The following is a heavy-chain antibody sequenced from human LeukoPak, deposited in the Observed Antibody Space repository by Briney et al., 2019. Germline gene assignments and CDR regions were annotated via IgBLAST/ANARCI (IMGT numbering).Heavy chain of an antibody. D-gene: IGHD4-11*01. J-gene: IGHJ4*02. Sequence: GGSLRLSCAASGFTFSSNAMSWFRQAPGKGLEWVSAISGSGGSTYYADSVKGRFNISRDNSKNTLYLQMNSLRAEDTAVYYCAKGHRYSNYFDYWGQGTLVTVSS. CDR1: GFTFSSNA. CDR2: ISGSGGST. CDR3: AKGHRYSNYFDY. V-gene: IGHV3-23*01.